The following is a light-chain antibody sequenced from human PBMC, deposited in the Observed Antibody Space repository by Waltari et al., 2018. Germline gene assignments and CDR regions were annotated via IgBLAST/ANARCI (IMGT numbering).Light chain of an antibody. CDR3: QKYVNLPAT. J-gene: IGKJ1*01. V-gene: IGKV3-20*01. Sequence: DIMLPQSPGTLSLSPGARATLSCRASQSISRFLAWYQQKPGQAPRLLIYDASTRATGIPDRFSGSGSETDFSLTISRLEPEDTAVYYCQKYVNLPATFGQGTKVEIK. CDR2: DAS. CDR1: QSISRF.